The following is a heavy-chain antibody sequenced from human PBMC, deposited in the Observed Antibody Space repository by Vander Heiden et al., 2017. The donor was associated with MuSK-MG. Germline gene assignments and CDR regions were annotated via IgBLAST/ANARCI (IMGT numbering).Heavy chain of an antibody. CDR2: ISAYNGNT. CDR1: GYTFTSYG. D-gene: IGHD3-3*01. Sequence: QVQLVQSGAEVKKPGASVKVSCKASGYTFTSYGISWVRQAPGQGLEWMGWISAYNGNTNYAQKLQGRVTMTTDTSTSTAYMELRRLRSEDTAVYYCARDWRREWSPGIFDYWGQGTMVTVSS. J-gene: IGHJ4*02. CDR3: ARDWRREWSPGIFDY. V-gene: IGHV1-18*01.